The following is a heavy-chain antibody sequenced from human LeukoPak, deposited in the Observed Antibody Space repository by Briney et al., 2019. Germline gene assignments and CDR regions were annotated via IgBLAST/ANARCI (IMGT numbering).Heavy chain of an antibody. D-gene: IGHD6-19*01. V-gene: IGHV3-11*01. CDR1: GFTFSDYY. CDR3: ARFQLLAVAGGYYFDY. J-gene: IGHJ4*02. CDR2: ISSSGSTI. Sequence: GGSVSLSCAPSGFTFSDYYMSWIRQVPGKGLEWVSYISSSGSTIYYADSVKGRFTISRDNAKNSLYLQMNSLRAEDTAVYYCARFQLLAVAGGYYFDYWGQGTLVTVSS.